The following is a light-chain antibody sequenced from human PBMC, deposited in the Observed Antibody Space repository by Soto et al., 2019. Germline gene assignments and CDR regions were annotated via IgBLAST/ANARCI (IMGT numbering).Light chain of an antibody. CDR1: QSVSSS. V-gene: IGKV3-15*01. CDR3: QQYINWPSYT. J-gene: IGKJ2*01. Sequence: EILLTQSPATLSVSPGESATLSCRASQSVSSSLAWYQQRPGQAPRLVIYGAGTRATGISANFSGRGFGTDFTLTIRSLQSEDFAVYYCQQYINWPSYTFGQGTKVDIK. CDR2: GAG.